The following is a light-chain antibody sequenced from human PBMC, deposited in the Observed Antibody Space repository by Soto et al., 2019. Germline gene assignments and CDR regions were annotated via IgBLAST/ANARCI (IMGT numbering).Light chain of an antibody. CDR1: QSVSNNY. Sequence: EVVLTQSPGTLSLSPGERATLSCRASQSVSNNYFAWYQQKPGQAPRLLIFGSSDRATGIPDRFSGSGSGTDFTLTISRLEPEDFAVYYCQKYNTSPWTFGQGTKVEIK. J-gene: IGKJ1*01. CDR2: GSS. V-gene: IGKV3-20*01. CDR3: QKYNTSPWT.